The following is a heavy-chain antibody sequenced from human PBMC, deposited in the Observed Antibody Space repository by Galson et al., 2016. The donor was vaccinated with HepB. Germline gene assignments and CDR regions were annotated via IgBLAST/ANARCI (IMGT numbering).Heavy chain of an antibody. CDR1: GFTFSSYD. CDR2: IRTAGDS. V-gene: IGHV3-13*01. CDR3: ASQFGRGAY. Sequence: SLRLSCAASGFTFSSYDMHWVRQATGKGLEWVSAIRTAGDSYYPGSVKGRFTISRENAKDFLYLQMNSLRVEDTAVYCCASQFGRGAYWGQGAQVTVSS. D-gene: IGHD3/OR15-3a*01. J-gene: IGHJ4*02.